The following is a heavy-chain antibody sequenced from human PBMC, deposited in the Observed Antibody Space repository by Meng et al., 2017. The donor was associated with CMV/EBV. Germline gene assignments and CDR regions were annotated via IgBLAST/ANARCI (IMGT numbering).Heavy chain of an antibody. CDR1: GGTFSSNT. D-gene: IGHD3-10*01. J-gene: IGHJ5*02. Sequence: SVKVSCKASGGTFSSNTITWVRQAPGQGLEWVGRTIPILGIADYAQKFQGRLTITADKSTRTAFMELSSLRSEDTAVYYCARSLGPPFGDLLYLWGQGTLVTVSS. CDR2: TIPILGIA. CDR3: ARSLGPPFGDLLYL. V-gene: IGHV1-69*02.